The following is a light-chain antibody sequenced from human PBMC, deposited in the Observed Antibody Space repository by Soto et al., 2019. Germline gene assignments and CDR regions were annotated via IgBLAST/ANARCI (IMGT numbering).Light chain of an antibody. CDR3: QSFDTRLNSVV. J-gene: IGLJ2*01. V-gene: IGLV1-40*01. CDR2: GNN. Sequence: QSMVTQPPSASGALGQRVTISCTGSSSNIGAGYDVHWYQQFPGRAPRLLIFGNNNRPSGVPDRFSGSKSGTSASLDISGLQADDEAVYYCQSFDTRLNSVVFGGGTKLTVL. CDR1: SSNIGAGYD.